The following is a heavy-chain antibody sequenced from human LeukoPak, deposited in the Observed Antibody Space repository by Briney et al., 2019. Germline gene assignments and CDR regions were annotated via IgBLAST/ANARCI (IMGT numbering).Heavy chain of an antibody. D-gene: IGHD6-19*01. J-gene: IGHJ4*02. V-gene: IGHV1-69-2*01. CDR2: VDPEDGET. CDR1: GYTFTDYY. CDR3: ATGSDSSGWYDDY. Sequence: ASVNVSCKASGYTFTDYYMHWVQQAPGKGLEWMGRVDPEDGETIYAEKFQGRVTITADTSTDTAYMELSSLRSEDTAVYYCATGSDSSGWYDDYWGQGTLVTVSS.